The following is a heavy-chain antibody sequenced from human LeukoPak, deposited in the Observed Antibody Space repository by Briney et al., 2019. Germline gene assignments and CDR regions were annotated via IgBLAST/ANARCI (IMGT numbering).Heavy chain of an antibody. D-gene: IGHD1-26*01. CDR3: ARERGVWDPIKADAFDI. Sequence: GGSLRLSCAASGFTFDDYGMSWVRQAPGKGLEWVSGINWNGGSTGYADSVKGRFTISRDNAKNSLYLQMNSLRAEDTALYYCARERGVWDPIKADAFDIWGQGTMVTVAS. CDR2: INWNGGST. J-gene: IGHJ3*02. V-gene: IGHV3-20*04. CDR1: GFTFDDYG.